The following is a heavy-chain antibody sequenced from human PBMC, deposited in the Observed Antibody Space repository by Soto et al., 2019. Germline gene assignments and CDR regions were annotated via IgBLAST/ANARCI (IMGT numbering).Heavy chain of an antibody. D-gene: IGHD6-13*01. CDR3: ARDHSYSGKWAFDY. V-gene: IGHV4-39*07. CDR2: IYYSGST. Sequence: SETLSLTCTASGGSISGSSYYWGWIRQPPGKGLEWIGNIYYSGSTYYNPSLKSRVTISMDKSKNQVSLNLFSVTAADTAVYYSARDHSYSGKWAFDYWGQGALVTVSS. CDR1: GGSISGSSYY. J-gene: IGHJ4*02.